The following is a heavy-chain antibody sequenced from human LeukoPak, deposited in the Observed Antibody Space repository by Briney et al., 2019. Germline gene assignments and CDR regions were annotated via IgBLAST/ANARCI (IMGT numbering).Heavy chain of an antibody. V-gene: IGHV4-34*01. CDR2: INHMGST. CDR3: ARAYQPDTGTIDY. D-gene: IGHD1/OR15-1a*01. Sequence: PSETLSLTCAVYGGSSSVYYWSWISQPPGKGLEWMGEINHMGSTTYNPSFKSRFTISVDTSRNQFSLKLSSVTAADTAVYYCARAYQPDTGTIDYWGQGTLVTVSS. J-gene: IGHJ4*02. CDR1: GGSSSVYY.